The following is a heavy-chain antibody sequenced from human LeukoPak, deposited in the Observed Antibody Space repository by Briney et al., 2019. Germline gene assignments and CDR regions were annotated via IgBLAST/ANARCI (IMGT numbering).Heavy chain of an antibody. Sequence: PSQTLSLTCAISGDIVSSNSAAWNWIRQSPSRGLEWLGRTYYRSKWYNDYAVSVKSRITINPDTSKNQFSLQLNSVTPEDTAVYYCARDRSHFWSGSLDGMDVWGQGTTVTVSS. CDR1: GDIVSSNSAA. CDR3: ARDRSHFWSGSLDGMDV. V-gene: IGHV6-1*01. J-gene: IGHJ6*02. D-gene: IGHD3-3*01. CDR2: TYYRSKWYN.